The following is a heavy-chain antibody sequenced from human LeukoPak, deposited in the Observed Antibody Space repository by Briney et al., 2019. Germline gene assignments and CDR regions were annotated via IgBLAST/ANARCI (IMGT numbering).Heavy chain of an antibody. J-gene: IGHJ4*02. V-gene: IGHV4-34*01. CDR1: GGFFSGYY. D-gene: IGHD3-22*01. CDR2: INHSGST. CDR3: ARGRDSSGYYAGDFDY. Sequence: SETLSLTCAVYGGFFSGYYWSWIRQPPGKGLEWIGEINHSGSTNYNPSLKSRVTISVDTSKNQFSLKLSSVTAADTAVYYCARGRDSSGYYAGDFDYWGQGTLVTVSS.